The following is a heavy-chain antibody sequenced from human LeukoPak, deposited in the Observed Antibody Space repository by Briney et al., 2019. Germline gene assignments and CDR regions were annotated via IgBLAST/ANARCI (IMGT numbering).Heavy chain of an antibody. CDR2: VYYSGST. Sequence: PSETLSLTCTVSGXSISSYFWSWIRQPPGKGLEWIGYVYYSGSTNYNPSLKSRVTISVDTSKKQFSLKLSYATAADTAVYYCARVLDLSKRGLDAFDIWGQGTMVTVSS. CDR1: GXSISSYF. V-gene: IGHV4-59*01. J-gene: IGHJ3*02. D-gene: IGHD3-16*01. CDR3: ARVLDLSKRGLDAFDI.